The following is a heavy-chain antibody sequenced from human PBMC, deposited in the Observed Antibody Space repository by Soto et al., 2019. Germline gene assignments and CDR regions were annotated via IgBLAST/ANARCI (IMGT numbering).Heavy chain of an antibody. CDR1: GFTFDDYA. Sequence: GGSLRLSCAASGFTFDDYAMHWVRQDPGKGLEWVSLISWDGGSTYYADSVKGRFTISRDNSKNALYLQMNSLRAEDTALYYCAKSYAGYDFWSGDLQSHIDYWGQGTRVTVSS. D-gene: IGHD3-3*01. CDR2: ISWDGGST. J-gene: IGHJ4*02. CDR3: AKSYAGYDFWSGDLQSHIDY. V-gene: IGHV3-43D*04.